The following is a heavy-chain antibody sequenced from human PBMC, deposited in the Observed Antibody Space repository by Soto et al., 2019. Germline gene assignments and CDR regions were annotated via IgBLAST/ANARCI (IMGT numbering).Heavy chain of an antibody. V-gene: IGHV4-59*01. Sequence: QVQLQESGPGLVKPSETLSLTYTVSGGSISSYYWSWIRQPPGKGLEWIGYIYYSGSTNYNPSLKSRVTISVDTSKNQFSLKLSSVTAADTAVYYCARGPREGRSGAYYYYGMDVWGQGTTVTVSS. J-gene: IGHJ6*02. CDR1: GGSISSYY. D-gene: IGHD3-10*01. CDR2: IYYSGST. CDR3: ARGPREGRSGAYYYYGMDV.